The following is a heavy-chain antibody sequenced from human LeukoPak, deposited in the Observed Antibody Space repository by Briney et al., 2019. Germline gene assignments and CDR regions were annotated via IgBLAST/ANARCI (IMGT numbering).Heavy chain of an antibody. CDR3: ASFPAIVVVTARVGY. J-gene: IGHJ4*02. V-gene: IGHV3-23*01. CDR2: ISGSGDST. CDR1: GFTFNTYA. Sequence: GGSLRLSCAASGFTFNTYAMSWVRQAPGKGLEWVSGISGSGDSTYYADSVKGRFTISRDNSKNTLYLQMNSLRAEDTAVYYCASFPAIVVVTARVGYWGQGTLVTVSS. D-gene: IGHD2-21*02.